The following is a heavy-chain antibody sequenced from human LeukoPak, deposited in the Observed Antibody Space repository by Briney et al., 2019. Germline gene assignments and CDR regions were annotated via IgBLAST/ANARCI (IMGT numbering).Heavy chain of an antibody. D-gene: IGHD2-15*01. CDR3: ARRSRRMVVVAATDAFDI. V-gene: IGHV4-59*08. Sequence: PSETLSLTCTVSGGSISSYYWSWIRQPPGKGLEWIGYIYYSGSTNYNPSLKSRVTISVDTSKNQFSLKLSSVTAADTAVYYCARRSRRMVVVAATDAFDIWGQGTMVTVSS. CDR2: IYYSGST. CDR1: GGSISSYY. J-gene: IGHJ3*02.